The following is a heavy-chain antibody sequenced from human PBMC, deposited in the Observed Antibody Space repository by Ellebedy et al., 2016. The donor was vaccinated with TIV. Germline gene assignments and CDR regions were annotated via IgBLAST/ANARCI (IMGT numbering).Heavy chain of an antibody. CDR1: GFSFRSYW. D-gene: IGHD4-17*01. CDR2: ITQDATKK. CDR3: ATDGSYGDYLSPAHAFVM. V-gene: IGHV3-7*01. Sequence: GESLKISCAASGFSFRSYWMSWVRQAPGKGLEWVANITQDATKKFYVDSVEGRFTISRDNAKHSLFLQMNSLRAEDTAVYYCATDGSYGDYLSPAHAFVMWGQGTLISVSS. J-gene: IGHJ3*02.